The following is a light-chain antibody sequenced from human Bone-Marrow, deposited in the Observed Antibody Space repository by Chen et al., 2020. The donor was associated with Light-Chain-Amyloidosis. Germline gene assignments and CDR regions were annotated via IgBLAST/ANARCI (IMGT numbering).Light chain of an antibody. Sequence: SYVLTQPSSVSVAPGQPATIACGGNTIGSTSVHWYQQTPGQAPRLVVYDDSDRPSGIPERLSGSNSGNTATLTISRVEAGDEADDYCQVWDRSSDRPVFGGGTKLTVL. CDR3: QVWDRSSDRPV. CDR1: TIGSTS. CDR2: DDS. V-gene: IGLV3-21*02. J-gene: IGLJ3*02.